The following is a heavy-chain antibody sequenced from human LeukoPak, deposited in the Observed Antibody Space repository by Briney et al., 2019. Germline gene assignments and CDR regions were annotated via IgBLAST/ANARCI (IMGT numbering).Heavy chain of an antibody. CDR2: IYYSGST. V-gene: IGHV4-39*01. J-gene: IGHJ4*02. CDR3: ARRPYYFDY. Sequence: SETLSLTCTVSGGSISSSSYYWGWIRQPPGKGLERIGSIYYSGSTYYNPSLKSRVTISVDTSKNQFSLKLSSVTAADTAVYYCARRPYYFDYWGQGTLVTVSS. CDR1: GGSISSSSYY.